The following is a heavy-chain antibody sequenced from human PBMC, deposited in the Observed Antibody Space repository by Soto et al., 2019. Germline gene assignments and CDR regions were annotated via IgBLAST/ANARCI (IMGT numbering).Heavy chain of an antibody. CDR1: GGTFSSYA. CDR2: IIPIFGTA. V-gene: IGHV1-69*01. CDR3: ARTIPFYRPGYFDY. J-gene: IGHJ4*02. Sequence: QVQLVQSGAEVKKPGSSVNVSCKASGGTFSSYAISWVRQAPGQGLEWMGGIIPIFGTANYAQKFQGRVTIPADESTSTAYMELSRLRSEDTAVYYCARTIPFYRPGYFDYWGQGTLVTVSS.